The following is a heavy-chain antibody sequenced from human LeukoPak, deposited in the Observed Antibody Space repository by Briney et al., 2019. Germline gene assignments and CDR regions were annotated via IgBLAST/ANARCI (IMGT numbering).Heavy chain of an antibody. Sequence: PGGSLRLSCAASGFTFSDYYMSWIRQAPGKGLEWVSYISSRVSYISSSGSTIYYADSVKGRFTISRDNAKNSLYLQMNSLRAEDTAVYYCARGLFPGPEYCSSTSCQSEFDYWGQGTLVTVSS. CDR2: ISSSGSTI. CDR1: GFTFSDYY. D-gene: IGHD2-2*01. CDR3: ARGLFPGPEYCSSTSCQSEFDY. J-gene: IGHJ4*02. V-gene: IGHV3-11*04.